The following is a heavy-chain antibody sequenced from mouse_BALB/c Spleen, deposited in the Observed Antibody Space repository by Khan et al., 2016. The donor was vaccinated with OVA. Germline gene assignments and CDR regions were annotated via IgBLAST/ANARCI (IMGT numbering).Heavy chain of an antibody. J-gene: IGHJ4*01. CDR1: GYTFTAYD. V-gene: IGHV1S56*01. CDR3: AREGLQGVAMDY. D-gene: IGHD2-4*01. Sequence: QVRLQQSGPELVKPGALVKISCKASGYTFTAYDINWVRQRPGQGLEWIGWIYLGYGSTKYNENFMGKATLTADRSSHTAYMQLSSLTSEKAAVYFCAREGLQGVAMDYWGQGTSVSVSS. CDR2: IYLGYGST.